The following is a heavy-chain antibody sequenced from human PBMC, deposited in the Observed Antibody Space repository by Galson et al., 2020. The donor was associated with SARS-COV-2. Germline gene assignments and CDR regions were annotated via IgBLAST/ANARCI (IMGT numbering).Heavy chain of an antibody. V-gene: IGHV1-8*01. CDR1: GYTFTSYD. D-gene: IGHD2-21*01. CDR2: MNPNSGHT. CDR3: ARVGDELYYYYMDV. Sequence: ASVKVSCKASGYTFTSYDINWVRQATGQGLEWMGWMNPNSGHTGYAQKFQGRVTMTRDTSISTAYMEVSSLRSEDTAVYYCARVGDELYYYYMDVWGKGTTVTVSS. J-gene: IGHJ6*03.